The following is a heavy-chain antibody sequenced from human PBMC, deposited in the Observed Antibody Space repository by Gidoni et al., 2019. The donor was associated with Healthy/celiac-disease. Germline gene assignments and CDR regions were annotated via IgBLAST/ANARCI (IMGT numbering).Heavy chain of an antibody. CDR2: IIPSLGIA. D-gene: IGHD5-18*01. Sequence: QVQLVQSGAEVKKPGSSVKVSCKASGGTFSSYTISWVRQAPGQGLEWMGRIIPSLGIANYAQKFQGRVTITADKSTSTAYMELSSLRSEDTAVYYCARDTAMVNDFQHWGQGTLATVSS. J-gene: IGHJ1*01. CDR1: GGTFSSYT. CDR3: ARDTAMVNDFQH. V-gene: IGHV1-69*08.